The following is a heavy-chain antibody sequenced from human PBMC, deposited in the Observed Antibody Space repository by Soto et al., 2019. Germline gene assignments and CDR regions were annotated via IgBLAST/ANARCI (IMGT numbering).Heavy chain of an antibody. CDR2: ISGSGGST. Sequence: EVQVLESGGGLVQPGGSLRLSCAASGFTFSSYAMSWVRQAPGKGLEWVSAISGSGGSTYYADSVKGRFTISRDNSXSXXDLQMNSLRAEDTAVYYCAKEGDCSGGSCYPYFDYWGQGALVTVSS. D-gene: IGHD2-15*01. V-gene: IGHV3-23*01. J-gene: IGHJ4*02. CDR1: GFTFSSYA. CDR3: AKEGDCSGGSCYPYFDY.